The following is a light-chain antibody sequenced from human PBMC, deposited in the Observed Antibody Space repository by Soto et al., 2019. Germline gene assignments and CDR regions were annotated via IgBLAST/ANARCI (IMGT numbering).Light chain of an antibody. CDR2: GAS. CDR1: QSVSKY. CDR3: QQYGGSPQT. V-gene: IGKV3-20*01. J-gene: IGKJ1*01. Sequence: ESVLTQSPGTLALSPGEGATLSCRASQSVSKYLAWYQQKPGQAPRLLIYGASSRATGIPDSFSGSGSGTDFTLTISRLEPEDFGVYYCQQYGGSPQTFGQGTKVDIK.